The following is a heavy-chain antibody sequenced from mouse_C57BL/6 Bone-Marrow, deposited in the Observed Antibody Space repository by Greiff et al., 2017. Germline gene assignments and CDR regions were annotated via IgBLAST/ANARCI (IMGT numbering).Heavy chain of an antibody. J-gene: IGHJ3*01. CDR1: GFTFSSYA. CDR2: ISDGGSYT. Sequence: EVTLMESGGGLVKPGGSLKLSCAASGFTFSSYAMSWVRQTPEKRLEWVATISDGGSYTYYPDNVMVRFTISRDNAKNNLYRQMRHLKSEDTAMYYCIGYRAWFAYWGQGTLVTVSA. V-gene: IGHV5-4*03. D-gene: IGHD2-2*01. CDR3: IGYRAWFAY.